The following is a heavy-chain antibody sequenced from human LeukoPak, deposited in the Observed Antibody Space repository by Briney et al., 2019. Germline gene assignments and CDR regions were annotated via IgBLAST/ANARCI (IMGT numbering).Heavy chain of an antibody. V-gene: IGHV3-48*03. J-gene: IGHJ4*02. Sequence: PGGSLRLSCAASGFTFSSYEMNWVRQAPGKGLEWVSYISSSGSTIYYADSVKGRFTISRDNAKNSLYLQMNSLRAEDTAVYYCARAELWFGELVWGQGTPVTVSS. CDR2: ISSSGSTI. CDR3: ARAELWFGELV. D-gene: IGHD3-10*01. CDR1: GFTFSSYE.